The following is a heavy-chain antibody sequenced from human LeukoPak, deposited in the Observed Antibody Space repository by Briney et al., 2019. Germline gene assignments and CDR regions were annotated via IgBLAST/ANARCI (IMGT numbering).Heavy chain of an antibody. J-gene: IGHJ3*02. D-gene: IGHD3-10*01. CDR2: IRGGGDST. CDR1: GFTFADYA. CDR3: AKDYYYGSGSYWGAFDI. Sequence: GGSLRLSCAASGFTFADYAMHWVRQAPGKGLEWVSAIRGGGDSTYYADSVKGRFTISRDNSKNTLYLQMNSLRAEDTAVYYCAKDYYYGSGSYWGAFDIWGQGTMVTVSS. V-gene: IGHV3-23*01.